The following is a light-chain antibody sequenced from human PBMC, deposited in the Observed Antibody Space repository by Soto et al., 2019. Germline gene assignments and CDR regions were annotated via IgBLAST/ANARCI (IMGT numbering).Light chain of an antibody. CDR1: SSDVGNYNL. CDR2: EGT. CDR3: CSFAGGPYV. J-gene: IGLJ1*01. V-gene: IGLV2-23*01. Sequence: QSALTQPASVSASPGQSITISCIGTSSDVGNYNLVSWYQQHPGKAPTLMIFEGTKRPSGVSNRFSGSRSGNTASLTISGRQAEDEADYYCCSFAGGPYVFGTGTKLTVL.